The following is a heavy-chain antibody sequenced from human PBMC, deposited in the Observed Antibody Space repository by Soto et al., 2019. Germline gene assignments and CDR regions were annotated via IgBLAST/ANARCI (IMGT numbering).Heavy chain of an antibody. CDR1: GLTVSSNF. V-gene: IGHV3-53*01. J-gene: IGHJ6*02. Sequence: EAQLVESGGGLIQPGGSLRLSCAASGLTVSSNFMNWVRQAPGKGLEWVSVIYSGGSTYYADSVKGRFTISRDKSKNTLYLQMDSLRAEDTAVYYCARDGYGFDVWGPGTTVTVSS. CDR2: IYSGGST. CDR3: ARDGYGFDV.